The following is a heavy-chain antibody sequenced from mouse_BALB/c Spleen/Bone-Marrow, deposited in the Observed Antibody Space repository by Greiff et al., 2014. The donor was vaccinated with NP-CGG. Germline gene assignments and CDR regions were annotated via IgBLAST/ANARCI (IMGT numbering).Heavy chain of an antibody. CDR2: SNPGSGGT. Sequence: VKLQESGAELVRPGTSVKVSCKASGYAFTNYLIEWIKQRPGQGLEWIGVSNPGSGGTNYNEKFKGKATLTADKSSSTAYMQLSSLTSDDSAVYFCARETARGFAYWGQGTLVTVSA. J-gene: IGHJ3*01. V-gene: IGHV1-54*01. CDR3: ARETARGFAY. D-gene: IGHD3-2*01. CDR1: GYAFTNYL.